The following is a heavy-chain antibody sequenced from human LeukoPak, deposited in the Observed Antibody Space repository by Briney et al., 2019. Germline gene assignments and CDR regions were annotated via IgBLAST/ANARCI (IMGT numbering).Heavy chain of an antibody. CDR3: AKVATGFLEWLLYDY. J-gene: IGHJ4*02. CDR1: GFTFSTYW. Sequence: GGSLRLSCAASGFTFSTYWMHWVRQAPGKGLVWVSRFNSDGRSTYYADSVKGRFTISRDNSKNTLYLQMNSLRAEDTAVYYCAKVATGFLEWLLYDYWGQGTLVTVSS. V-gene: IGHV3-74*01. CDR2: FNSDGRST. D-gene: IGHD3-3*01.